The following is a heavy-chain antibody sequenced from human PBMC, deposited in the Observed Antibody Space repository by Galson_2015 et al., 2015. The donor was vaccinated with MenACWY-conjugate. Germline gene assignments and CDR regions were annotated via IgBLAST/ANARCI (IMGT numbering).Heavy chain of an antibody. Sequence: SLRLSCAASGLTFSSYWMSWVRQAPGKGLEWVANIKQDGSEKYYVDSVKGRFTISRDNAKNSLYLQMNSLRAEDTAVYYCARGPHYGSGSSHTHYYYYYYMDVWGKGTTVTVSS. D-gene: IGHD3-10*01. CDR2: IKQDGSEK. CDR3: ARGPHYGSGSSHTHYYYYYYMDV. V-gene: IGHV3-7*03. J-gene: IGHJ6*03. CDR1: GLTFSSYW.